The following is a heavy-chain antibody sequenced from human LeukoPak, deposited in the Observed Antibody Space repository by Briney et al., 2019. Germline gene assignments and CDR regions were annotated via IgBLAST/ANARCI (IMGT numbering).Heavy chain of an antibody. V-gene: IGHV3-23*01. D-gene: IGHD6-13*01. CDR1: GFTFSSHA. CDR3: AKVRGSSWGPFDY. CDR2: ITGSGDST. Sequence: GGSLRLSCAASGFTFSSHAMSWVRQAPGKGLEWVSVITGSGDSTYYADSVKGRFTISRDNTRNMLYLQMNSLRAEDTAIYYCAKVRGSSWGPFDYWGQGTLVTVSS. J-gene: IGHJ4*02.